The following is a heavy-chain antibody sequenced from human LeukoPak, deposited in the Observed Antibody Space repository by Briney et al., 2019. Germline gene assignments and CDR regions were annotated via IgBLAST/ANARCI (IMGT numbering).Heavy chain of an antibody. CDR1: GYTFTSYD. CDR2: MNPNSGNT. Sequence: ASVKVSCKASGYTFTSYDINWVRQATGQGLEWMGWMNPNSGNTGYAQKFQGRVTITRNTSISTAYMELSSLRSEDTAVYYCARVPYDSSGYYYPDFDYWGQGTLVTVSS. D-gene: IGHD3-22*01. J-gene: IGHJ4*02. V-gene: IGHV1-8*03. CDR3: ARVPYDSSGYYYPDFDY.